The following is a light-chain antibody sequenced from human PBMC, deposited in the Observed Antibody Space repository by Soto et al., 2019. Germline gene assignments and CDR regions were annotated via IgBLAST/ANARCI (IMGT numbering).Light chain of an antibody. Sequence: LTQPPSASGSPGQSVTISCTGTSSAVGGYNFVSWYQQHLGKAPKLMIYEVSMRPSGVPDRFSGSNSSNTASLTVSGLHAEEEADYYCSSYAGSPAFGGGTKLTVL. CDR3: SSYAGSPA. V-gene: IGLV2-8*01. J-gene: IGLJ2*01. CDR2: EVS. CDR1: SSAVGGYNF.